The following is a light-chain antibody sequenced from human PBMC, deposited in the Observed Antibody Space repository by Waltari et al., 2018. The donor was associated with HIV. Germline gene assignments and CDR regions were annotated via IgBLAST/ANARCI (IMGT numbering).Light chain of an antibody. CDR1: ASPRHSNGRNY. V-gene: IGKV2-28*01. CDR2: LAS. Sequence: THFPLSLTVTPGESASSSCRATASPRHSNGRNYLDWYFQRPGHTPRLLIYLASNRASGVPDRFVGGGSGTDFTLRITRVEAADVGIYFCLQNIRAPFAFGQGT. J-gene: IGKJ2*01. CDR3: LQNIRAPFA.